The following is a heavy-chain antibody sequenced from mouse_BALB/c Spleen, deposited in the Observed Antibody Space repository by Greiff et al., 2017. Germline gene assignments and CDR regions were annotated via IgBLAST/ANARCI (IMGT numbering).Heavy chain of an antibody. J-gene: IGHJ4*01. D-gene: IGHD3-3*01. CDR2: IDPSDSYT. CDR1: GYTFTSYW. CDR3: ARSAGRGAMDY. Sequence: QVQLQHPGAELVKPGASVKLSCKASGYTFTSYWMHWVKQRPGQGLEWIGEIDPSDSYTNYNQKFKGKATLTVDKSSSTAYMQLSSLTSEDSAVYYCARSAGRGAMDYWGQGTSVTVSS. V-gene: IGHV1-69*02.